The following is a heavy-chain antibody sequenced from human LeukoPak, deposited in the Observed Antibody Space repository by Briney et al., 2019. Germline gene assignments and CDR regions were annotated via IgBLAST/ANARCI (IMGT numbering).Heavy chain of an antibody. D-gene: IGHD3-16*01. J-gene: IGHJ4*02. CDR1: GGSFSGYY. CDR2: INHSGST. CDR3: ARGWRGELRH. Sequence: SETLSLTCAVYGGSFSGYYWSWIRQPPGKGLEWIGEINHSGSTNYNPSLKSRVTISVGTSKNQFSLKLSSVTAADTAVYYCARGWRGELRHWGQGTLVTVSS. V-gene: IGHV4-34*01.